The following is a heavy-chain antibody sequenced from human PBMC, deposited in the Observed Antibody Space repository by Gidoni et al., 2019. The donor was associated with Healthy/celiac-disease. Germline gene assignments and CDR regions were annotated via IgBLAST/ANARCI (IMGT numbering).Heavy chain of an antibody. CDR3: ARDRKAATNYYYGMDV. D-gene: IGHD2-15*01. CDR2: IYYSGST. J-gene: IGHJ6*02. Sequence: QVQLQESGPGLVKPSQTLSLTCTVSGGSISSGGYYWSWIRQHPGKGLEWMWYIYYSGSTYYTPSLKIRVTISVYTSKNQFSLKLSSVTAADTAVYYCARDRKAATNYYYGMDVWGQGTTVTVSS. CDR1: GGSISSGGYY. V-gene: IGHV4-31*03.